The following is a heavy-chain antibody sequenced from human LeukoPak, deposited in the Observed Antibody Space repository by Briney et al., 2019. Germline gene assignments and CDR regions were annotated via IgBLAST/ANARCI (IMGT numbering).Heavy chain of an antibody. CDR2: INWNGGST. D-gene: IGHD5-12*01. Sequence: GGSLRLSCAASGFTFDDYGMSWVRQAPGKGLEWVSGINWNGGSTGYADSVKGRFTISRDNAKNTLYLQMNSLRAEDTAVYYCARRVYSGKSLDYWGQGSLVTVSS. V-gene: IGHV3-20*04. CDR3: ARRVYSGKSLDY. CDR1: GFTFDDYG. J-gene: IGHJ4*02.